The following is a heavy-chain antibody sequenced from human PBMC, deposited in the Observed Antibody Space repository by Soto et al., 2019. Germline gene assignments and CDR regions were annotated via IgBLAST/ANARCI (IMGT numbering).Heavy chain of an antibody. D-gene: IGHD6-6*01. CDR3: ARETSIAARSYFDY. V-gene: IGHV4-31*03. CDR2: IYYSGST. J-gene: IGHJ4*02. Sequence: QVQLQESGPGLVKPSQTLSLTCTVSGGSISSGGYYWSWIRQHPGKGLEWIGYIYYSGSTYYNPSLKSRLTISVDTSKNQFSLKLSSVTAADTAVYYCARETSIAARSYFDYWGQGTLVTVSS. CDR1: GGSISSGGYY.